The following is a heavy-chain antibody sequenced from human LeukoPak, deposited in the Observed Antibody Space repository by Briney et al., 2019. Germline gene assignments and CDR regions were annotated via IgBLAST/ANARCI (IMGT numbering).Heavy chain of an antibody. D-gene: IGHD4-17*01. J-gene: IGHJ5*02. V-gene: IGHV1-18*01. CDR2: ISAYNGNT. CDR1: GYTFTSYG. CDR3: ARVTVTTVAESWFDP. Sequence: ASVKVSCKASGYTFTSYGISWVRQAPGQGLEWMGWISAYNGNTNYAQKLQGRVTMTTDTSTSTAYMELRSLRSDDTAVYYCARVTVTTVAESWFDPWGQGTLVTVSS.